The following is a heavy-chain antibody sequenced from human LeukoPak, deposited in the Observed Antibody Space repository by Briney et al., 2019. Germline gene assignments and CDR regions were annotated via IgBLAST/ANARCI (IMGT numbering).Heavy chain of an antibody. CDR3: ARELPREVTLAS. J-gene: IGHJ5*01. Sequence: GGSLRLSCVASEFDFFSYGMQWVRQAPGKGLVWVSRIFTDGSTTSYADSVKGRFTISRDNAKNTLYLEMKSLRVEDTAVYYCARELPREVTLASWSQGTLVTVSP. CDR2: IFTDGSTT. V-gene: IGHV3-74*01. D-gene: IGHD2-21*02. CDR1: EFDFFSYG.